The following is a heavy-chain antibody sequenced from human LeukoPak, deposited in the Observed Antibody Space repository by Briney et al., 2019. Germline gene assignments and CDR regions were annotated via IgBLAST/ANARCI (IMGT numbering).Heavy chain of an antibody. Sequence: ASVKVSCKASGYTFTSYGISWVRQAPGQGLEWMGWISAYNGNTNYAQKLQGRVTMTTDTSTSTAYMELRSLRSDDTAVYHCARDWGRAVAGKANFDYWGQGTLVTVSS. CDR3: ARDWGRAVAGKANFDY. D-gene: IGHD6-19*01. J-gene: IGHJ4*02. CDR2: ISAYNGNT. V-gene: IGHV1-18*01. CDR1: GYTFTSYG.